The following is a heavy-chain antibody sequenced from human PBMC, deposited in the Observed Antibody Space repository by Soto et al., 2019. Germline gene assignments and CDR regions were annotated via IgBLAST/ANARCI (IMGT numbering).Heavy chain of an antibody. Sequence: GGSPRLSCAASGFKCRTWWMHWVRQAPGKGLVWVSRINSDGSSTSYADSVKGRFTISRDNAKNTLYLQMNSLRAEDTAVYYCARERLFRGAFDIWGQGTMVTVSS. CDR2: INSDGSST. V-gene: IGHV3-74*01. CDR3: ARERLFRGAFDI. J-gene: IGHJ3*02. CDR1: GFKCRTWW.